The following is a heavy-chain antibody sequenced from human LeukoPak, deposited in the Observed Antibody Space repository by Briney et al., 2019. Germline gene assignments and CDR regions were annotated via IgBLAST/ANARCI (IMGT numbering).Heavy chain of an antibody. CDR1: GGSIRSYY. D-gene: IGHD6-19*01. V-gene: IGHV4-59*01. J-gene: IGHJ4*02. CDR2: IYYSGST. CDR3: ASGDYSSGWYVY. Sequence: ASETLSLTCSVSGGSIRSYYWSWIRQPPGKGLEWIGYIYYSGSTNYNPSLKSRVTISVDTSKNQFSLKLSSVTAADTAVYYCASGDYSSGWYVYWGQGTLVTVSS.